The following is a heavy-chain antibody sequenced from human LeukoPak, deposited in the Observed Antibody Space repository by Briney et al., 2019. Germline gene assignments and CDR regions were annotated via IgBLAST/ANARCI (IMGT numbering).Heavy chain of an antibody. D-gene: IGHD1-7*01. J-gene: IGHJ4*02. Sequence: PGGSLRLSCAASGFALSSHWMTWVRQVPGRGPEWVANVNRDGSETYYLDSVKGRFTISKDNAKNSLYLQMNSLRAEDTAVYYCARDYQTHAYWDYVGWGQGTLVTVSS. CDR2: VNRDGSET. CDR3: ARDYQTHAYWDYVG. V-gene: IGHV3-7*01. CDR1: GFALSSHW.